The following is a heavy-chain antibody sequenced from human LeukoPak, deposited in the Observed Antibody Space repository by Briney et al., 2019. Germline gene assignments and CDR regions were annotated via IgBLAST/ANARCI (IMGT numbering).Heavy chain of an antibody. CDR2: IWYDGSNK. CDR3: ASETTVTQALDY. V-gene: IGHV3-33*01. J-gene: IGHJ4*02. Sequence: GRSLRLSCAASGFTFSSYGMHWVRQATGKGLEWVAVIWYDGSNKYYADSVKGRFTISRDNSKNTLYLQMNSLRAEDTAVYYCASETTVTQALDYWGQGTLVTVSS. CDR1: GFTFSSYG. D-gene: IGHD4-17*01.